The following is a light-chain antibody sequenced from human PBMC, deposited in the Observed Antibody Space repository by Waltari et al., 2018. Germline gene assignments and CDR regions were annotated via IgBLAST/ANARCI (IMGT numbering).Light chain of an antibody. V-gene: IGKV1-17*03. J-gene: IGKJ1*01. CDR2: GAS. Sequence: DIQMTQSPSAMSASVGDRVTITCRASQDIANSLAWFQQIPGKVPKLLIYGASTLQSGVPSRFSGSGSGTEFTRTVSSLQPEDFATYYCLQHRSYPWTFGQGTKVEIK. CDR1: QDIANS. CDR3: LQHRSYPWT.